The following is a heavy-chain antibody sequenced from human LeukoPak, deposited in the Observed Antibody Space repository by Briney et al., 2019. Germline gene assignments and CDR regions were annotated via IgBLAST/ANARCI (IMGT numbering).Heavy chain of an antibody. CDR1: GGSFSGYY. Sequence: SETLSLTCAVYGGSFSGYYWSWIRQPPGKGLEWIGEINHSGSTNYNPSLKSRVTISVDTSKNQFSLKLSSVTAADTAVYYCASTLAAAGTVYFDYWGQGTLVTVSS. V-gene: IGHV4-34*01. J-gene: IGHJ4*02. CDR2: INHSGST. D-gene: IGHD6-13*01. CDR3: ASTLAAAGTVYFDY.